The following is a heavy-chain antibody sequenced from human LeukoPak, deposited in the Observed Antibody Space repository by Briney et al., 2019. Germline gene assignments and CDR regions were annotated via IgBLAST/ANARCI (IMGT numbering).Heavy chain of an antibody. Sequence: GGSLRLSCAASGFTFSSYEMNWVRQAPGKGLEWVSYISDSSNIYYADSVKGRFTISRDNAKNSLYLQMNSLRDEDTAVYYCAKAVVTAFDYWGQGTLVTVSS. V-gene: IGHV3-48*02. CDR3: AKAVVTAFDY. CDR2: ISDSSNI. CDR1: GFTFSSYE. J-gene: IGHJ4*02. D-gene: IGHD2-21*02.